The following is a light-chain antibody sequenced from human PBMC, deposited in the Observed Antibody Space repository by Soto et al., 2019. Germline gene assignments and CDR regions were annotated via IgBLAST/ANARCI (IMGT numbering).Light chain of an antibody. CDR1: SSNIGGNI. CDR3: AAWDDSLNGVV. Sequence: QSVLTQPPSPSGTPGQRVTISCSGSSSNIGGNIVNWYQQLPGTAPKLLIFGNDQRPSWVPDRFSGSKSGTSASLAISGLQSEDEANYYCAAWDDSLNGVVFGGGTKVTVL. V-gene: IGLV1-44*01. J-gene: IGLJ2*01. CDR2: GND.